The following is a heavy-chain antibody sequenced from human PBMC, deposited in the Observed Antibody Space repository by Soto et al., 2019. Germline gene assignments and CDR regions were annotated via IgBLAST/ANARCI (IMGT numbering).Heavy chain of an antibody. CDR3: ATGQYYYDSSGYYYS. D-gene: IGHD3-22*01. J-gene: IGHJ4*02. V-gene: IGHV3-11*03. CDR1: GFTFNDYY. CDR2: ISSSSSYT. Sequence: GGSLRLSCAASGFTFNDYYMSWIRQAPGKGLEWVSYISSSSSYTNYADSVKGRFTISRDNAKNSLYLQMNSLRAEDTAMYYCATGQYYYDSSGYYYSWGQGTLVTVSS.